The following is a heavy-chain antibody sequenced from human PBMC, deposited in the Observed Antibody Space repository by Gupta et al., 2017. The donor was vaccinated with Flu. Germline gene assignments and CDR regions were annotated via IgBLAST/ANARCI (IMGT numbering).Heavy chain of an antibody. Sequence: QVQLVQSGAEVKKPGASVKVSCRTSGSTFTSLDINWVRRAPGQGLEWMGRMNPDTDDTDIAQKFQGRVTMTRNTSLRTAYMELSSLTSEDMAVYYCARPLLTYKYAYHFWGQGTLVTVSS. CDR2: MNPDTDDT. D-gene: IGHD3-16*01. CDR1: GSTFTSLD. V-gene: IGHV1-8*01. CDR3: ARPLLTYKYAYHF. J-gene: IGHJ4*02.